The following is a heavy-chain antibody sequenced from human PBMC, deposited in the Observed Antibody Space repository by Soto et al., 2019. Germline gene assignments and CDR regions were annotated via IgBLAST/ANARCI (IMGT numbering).Heavy chain of an antibody. V-gene: IGHV1-2*02. D-gene: IGHD3-10*01. CDR1: GYIFTNYY. J-gene: IGHJ4*02. CDR3: ARGDDYGSFEY. CDR2: LNPNSGGS. Sequence: ASVKVSCKASGYIFTNYYIHWVRLAPGQGLEWMGWLNPNSGGSGHAQKFQGRVTMTRDTSISTAYMELSSLTSDDRALYYCARGDDYGSFEYLGQGTLGTVSS.